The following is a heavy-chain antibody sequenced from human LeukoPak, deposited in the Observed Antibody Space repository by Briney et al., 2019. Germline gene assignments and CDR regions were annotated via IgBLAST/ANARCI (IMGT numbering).Heavy chain of an antibody. CDR1: GFTFSSYD. J-gene: IGHJ4*02. CDR3: AIGTTETGWLY. Sequence: GGSLRLSCAASGFTFSSYDMHWVRQATGKGLEWDSAIGTAGDTYYPGSVKGRFTISRENAKNSLYLQMNSLRAGDTAVYYCAIGTTETGWLYWGQGTLVTVSS. CDR2: IGTAGDT. D-gene: IGHD5-24*01. V-gene: IGHV3-13*01.